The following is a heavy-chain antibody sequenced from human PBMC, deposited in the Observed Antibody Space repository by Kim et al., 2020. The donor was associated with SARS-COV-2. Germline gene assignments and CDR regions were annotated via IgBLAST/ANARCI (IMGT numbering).Heavy chain of an antibody. CDR3: VRDHDWAFDY. V-gene: IGHV3-48*02. Sequence: IDYAESVKGRLTSSRGNAKNSLYLKMNSLRDDDTAIYYCVRDHDWAFDYWGQGTLVSVSS. CDR2: I. J-gene: IGHJ4*02. D-gene: IGHD3-9*01.